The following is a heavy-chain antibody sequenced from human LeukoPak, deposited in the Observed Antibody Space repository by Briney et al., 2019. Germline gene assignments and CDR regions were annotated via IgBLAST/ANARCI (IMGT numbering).Heavy chain of an antibody. CDR2: VGDSGATT. CDR1: AFTLSSYA. D-gene: IGHD3-10*01. Sequence: TGGSLRLSCAASAFTLSSYAMTWVRQAPGKGLEWVSDVGDSGATTYYEDSVKGRFTISRDNSKNTLYLQMSSLRDEDTAVYFCASFHCYGWGAYHLSYGGQGTLVTVSS. J-gene: IGHJ4*02. V-gene: IGHV3-23*01. CDR3: ASFHCYGWGAYHLSY.